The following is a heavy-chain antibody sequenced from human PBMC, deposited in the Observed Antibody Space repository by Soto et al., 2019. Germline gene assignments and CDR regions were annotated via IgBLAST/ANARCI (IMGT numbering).Heavy chain of an antibody. CDR2: IKQDGSEK. D-gene: IGHD6-19*01. J-gene: IGHJ4*02. Sequence: GGSLRLSCAASGFTFSSYWMSWVRQAPGKGLEWVANIKQDGSEKYYVDSVKGRFTISRDNAKNSLYLQMNSLRAEDTAVYYCARWGKGSSGWYRRSHYFDYGGQGTLVTVSS. CDR3: ARWGKGSSGWYRRSHYFDY. CDR1: GFTFSSYW. V-gene: IGHV3-7*05.